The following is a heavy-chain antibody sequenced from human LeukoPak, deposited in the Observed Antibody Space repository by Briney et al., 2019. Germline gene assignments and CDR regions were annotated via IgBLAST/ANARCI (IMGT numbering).Heavy chain of an antibody. V-gene: IGHV4-34*01. CDR2: INHSGST. CDR1: GGSFSGYY. CDR3: ARAGIVSWFDP. J-gene: IGHJ5*02. Sequence: SETLSLTCAVYGGSFSGYYLSWIRQPPGKGLEWIGEINHSGSTNYNPSLKSRVTISVDTSKNQFSLKLSSVTAADTAVYYCARAGIVSWFDPWGQGTLVTVSS. D-gene: IGHD1-26*01.